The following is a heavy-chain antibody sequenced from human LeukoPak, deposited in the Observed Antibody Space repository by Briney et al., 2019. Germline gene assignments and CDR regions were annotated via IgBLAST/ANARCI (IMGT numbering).Heavy chain of an antibody. V-gene: IGHV4-59*08. CDR2: IYSSRST. J-gene: IGHJ4*02. Sequence: SETLSLTCIVSGGSISSYHWSWIRQPPGKGLNGIGYIYSSRSTNYNPSLKSRVTISVDTSKNQFSLKLNSVTAADTAVYYCARHAYYYDSSGYLPYYFDYWGQGTLVTVSS. CDR1: GGSISSYH. CDR3: ARHAYYYDSSGYLPYYFDY. D-gene: IGHD3-22*01.